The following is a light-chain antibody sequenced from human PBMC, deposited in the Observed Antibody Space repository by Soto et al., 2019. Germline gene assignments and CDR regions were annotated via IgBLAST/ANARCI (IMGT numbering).Light chain of an antibody. CDR1: SGDVGGYDY. Sequence: QSALTQPPSASGSPGQSVTISCTGTSGDVGGYDYVSWYQQHPGKAPKLMIYEVTNRPLGVSNRFSGSKSGNTASLTVSGLQAEDEADYYCSSYTGSDNPYVFGTGTKLTVL. J-gene: IGLJ1*01. CDR2: EVT. CDR3: SSYTGSDNPYV. V-gene: IGLV2-8*01.